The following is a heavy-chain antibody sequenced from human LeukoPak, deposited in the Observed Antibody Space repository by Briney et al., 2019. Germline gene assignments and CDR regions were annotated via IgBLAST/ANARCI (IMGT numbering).Heavy chain of an antibody. D-gene: IGHD6-13*01. Sequence: SETLSLTCTVSGGSINTYYWSWIRQPPGKGLEWIGYIYYSGSTNYSPSLRSRVTISVDTSKNQFSLKLNSVTAADTAVYYCAREGSAARSPYFDYWGQGTLVTVSS. J-gene: IGHJ4*02. CDR3: AREGSAARSPYFDY. CDR1: GGSINTYY. CDR2: IYYSGST. V-gene: IGHV4-59*01.